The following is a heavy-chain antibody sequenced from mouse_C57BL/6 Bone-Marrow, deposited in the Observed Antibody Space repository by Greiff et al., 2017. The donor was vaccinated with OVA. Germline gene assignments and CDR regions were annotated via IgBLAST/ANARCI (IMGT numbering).Heavy chain of an antibody. V-gene: IGHV5-4*01. CDR3: ARETVVAPMEY. Sequence: EVKVVESGGGLVKPGGSLKLSCAASGFTFSSYAMSWVRQTPEKRLEWVATISDGGSYTYYPDNVKGRFTISRDNAKNNLYLQMSHLKSEDTAMYYCARETVVAPMEYWGQETSETVSS. J-gene: IGHJ4*01. D-gene: IGHD1-1*01. CDR1: GFTFSSYA. CDR2: ISDGGSYT.